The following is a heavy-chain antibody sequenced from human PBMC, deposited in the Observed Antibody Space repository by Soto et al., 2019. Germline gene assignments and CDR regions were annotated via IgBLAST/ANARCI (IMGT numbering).Heavy chain of an antibody. CDR2: INAGNGNT. CDR1: GYTFTNYA. Sequence: ASVKVSCKASGYTFTNYAMHWVRQAPGQRLEWMGWINAGNGNTKYSQKFQGRVTITRDTSASTAYMELSSLRSEDTAVYYCARGGSLYLYFDLWGRGNLVTVS. J-gene: IGHJ2*01. V-gene: IGHV1-3*01. CDR3: ARGGSLYLYFDL. D-gene: IGHD1-26*01.